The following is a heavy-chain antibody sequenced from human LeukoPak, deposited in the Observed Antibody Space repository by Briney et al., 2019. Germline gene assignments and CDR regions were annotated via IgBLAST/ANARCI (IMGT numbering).Heavy chain of an antibody. J-gene: IGHJ4*02. D-gene: IGHD3-10*01. V-gene: IGHV3-23*01. CDR1: GFTFSSYA. Sequence: HAGGSLRLSCAASGFTFSSYAMSWVRQAPGKGLEWVSGISPSGDITYYADSVKGRFTISRDNSKNTLYLEVISLTAEDTAVYYCAKDDAWLRFGEWSQGTLVTVSS. CDR3: AKDDAWLRFGE. CDR2: ISPSGDIT.